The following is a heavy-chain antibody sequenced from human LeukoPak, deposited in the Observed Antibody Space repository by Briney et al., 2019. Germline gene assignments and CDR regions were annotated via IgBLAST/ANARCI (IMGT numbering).Heavy chain of an antibody. CDR3: ARDIVVVVAASHYFDY. CDR1: GDSVSSNSAA. Sequence: SQTLSLTCGISGDSVSSNSAAWNWIRQSPSRGLEWLGRTYYRSKWYNDYAVSVKSRITTNPDTSKNQFSLQLNSVTPEGTAMYYCARDIVVVVAASHYFDYWGQGTLVTVSS. D-gene: IGHD2-15*01. CDR2: TYYRSKWYN. J-gene: IGHJ4*02. V-gene: IGHV6-1*01.